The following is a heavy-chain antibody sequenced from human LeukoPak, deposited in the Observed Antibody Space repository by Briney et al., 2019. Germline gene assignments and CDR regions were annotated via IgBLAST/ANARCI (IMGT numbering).Heavy chain of an antibody. Sequence: GGSLRLSCAASGFTFSSYWMSWARQAPGKGLEWVANIKQDGSEKYYVDSVKGRFTISRDNAKNSLYLQMNSLRAEDTAVYYCARVRLGESSIADYWXXGTXVTVSS. V-gene: IGHV3-7*04. CDR1: GFTFSSYW. J-gene: IGHJ4*02. D-gene: IGHD3-16*01. CDR3: ARVRLGESSIADY. CDR2: IKQDGSEK.